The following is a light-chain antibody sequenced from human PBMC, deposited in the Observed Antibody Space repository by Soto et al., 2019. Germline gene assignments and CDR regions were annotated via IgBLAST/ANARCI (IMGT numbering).Light chain of an antibody. CDR2: DAS. Sequence: DIQMTQSPSSLSASVGDRVTITCQASQDISNYLNWYQQKPGKAPKLLIYDASNLETGVPSRFSGSGSGTDFTFTISSLQSEDIATYYWQQYDNLPITFGGGTKVEIK. CDR3: QQYDNLPIT. J-gene: IGKJ4*01. V-gene: IGKV1-33*01. CDR1: QDISNY.